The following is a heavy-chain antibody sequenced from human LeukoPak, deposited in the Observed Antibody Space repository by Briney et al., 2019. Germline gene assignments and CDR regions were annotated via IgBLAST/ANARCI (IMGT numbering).Heavy chain of an antibody. CDR1: GYTFTSYG. CDR2: ISAYNGNT. Sequence: ASVKVSSKASGYTFTSYGISWVRQAPGQGLEWMGWISAYNGNTNYAQKLQGRVTMTTDTSTSTAYMELRSLRSDDTAVYYCARAGDFWSGYYPNWFDPWGQGTLVTVSS. V-gene: IGHV1-18*01. CDR3: ARAGDFWSGYYPNWFDP. D-gene: IGHD3-3*01. J-gene: IGHJ5*02.